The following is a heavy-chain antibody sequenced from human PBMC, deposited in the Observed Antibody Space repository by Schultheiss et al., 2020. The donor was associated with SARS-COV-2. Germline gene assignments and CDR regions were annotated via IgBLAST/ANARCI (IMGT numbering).Heavy chain of an antibody. D-gene: IGHD3-3*01. V-gene: IGHV4-34*01. Sequence: SQTLSLTCAAYGGSLSAYYCSWIRQSPGTGLEWIGEINHSVSTNYNPSLKSRVTISLDTSKNQFSLKLTSVTAADTAVYYCARGNDFVYFFDSWGQGTLVTVSS. CDR3: ARGNDFVYFFDS. CDR1: GGSLSAYY. J-gene: IGHJ4*02. CDR2: INHSVST.